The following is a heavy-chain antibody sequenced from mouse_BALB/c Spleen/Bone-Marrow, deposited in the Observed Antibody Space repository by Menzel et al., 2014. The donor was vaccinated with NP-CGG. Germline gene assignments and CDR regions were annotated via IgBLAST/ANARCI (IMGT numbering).Heavy chain of an antibody. V-gene: IGHV5-6-3*01. J-gene: IGHJ4*01. Sequence: EVKLVESGGGLVQPGGSLKLSCAASGFTFSSYGMSWVRQTPDKRLELVATINSNGGSTYYPDSVKGRFTISRDNAKNTLYLQMSSLKSEDTAVYYCARDGYYVFYAMDYWGQGTSVTVSS. D-gene: IGHD2-3*01. CDR1: GFTFSSYG. CDR3: ARDGYYVFYAMDY. CDR2: INSNGGST.